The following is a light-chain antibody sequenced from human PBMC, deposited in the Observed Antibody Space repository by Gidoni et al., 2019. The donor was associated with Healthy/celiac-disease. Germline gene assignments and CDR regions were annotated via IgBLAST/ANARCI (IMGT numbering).Light chain of an antibody. CDR3: QQYNNWPPIT. CDR2: GAS. CDR1: QSVSSN. V-gene: IGKV3-15*01. J-gene: IGKJ5*01. Sequence: ERVMTQSPATLSVSRGERATLSCRASQSVSSNFACYQQKPGQAPRLLIYGASTSATGIPARFSGSVSGPEFTLTFSSLQSEDFAVYYCQQYNNWPPITFGQGTRLEIK.